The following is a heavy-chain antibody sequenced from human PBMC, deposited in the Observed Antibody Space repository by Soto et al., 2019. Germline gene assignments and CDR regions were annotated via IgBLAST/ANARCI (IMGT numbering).Heavy chain of an antibody. Sequence: ASVKVSCKASGYTFTSYGISWVRQAPGQGLEWMGWISAYNGNTNYAQKLQGRVTMTTDTSTSTAYMELRSLRSDDTAVYYCARGKRYCSSTCCYTTDYYYYGMDVWGQGTTVTVSS. J-gene: IGHJ6*02. CDR3: ARGKRYCSSTCCYTTDYYYYGMDV. CDR2: ISAYNGNT. V-gene: IGHV1-18*04. D-gene: IGHD2-2*02. CDR1: GYTFTSYG.